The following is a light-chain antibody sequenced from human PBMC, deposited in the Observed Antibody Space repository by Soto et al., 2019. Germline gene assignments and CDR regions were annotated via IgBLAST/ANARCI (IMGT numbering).Light chain of an antibody. J-gene: IGLJ2*01. CDR2: EVV. V-gene: IGLV2-8*01. CDR1: KSDIGVYDF. Sequence: QSALTQPPSASGSPGQSVTISCTGTKSDIGVYDFVSWYQHHPGKAPRLIIYEVVQRPSGVPDRFSGSKSGNTASLTVSGLQAADEADYYCAAWDDSLNGVLFGGGTKLTVL. CDR3: AAWDDSLNGVL.